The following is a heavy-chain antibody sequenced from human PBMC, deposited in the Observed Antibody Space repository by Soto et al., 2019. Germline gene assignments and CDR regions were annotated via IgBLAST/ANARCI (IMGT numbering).Heavy chain of an antibody. CDR1: GSTSSTYT. V-gene: IGHV3-21*01. D-gene: IGHD3-22*01. CDR3: ARETGYYDSSGYGFDP. CDR2: ISSSSSYI. J-gene: IGHJ5*02. Sequence: GGPLDLSCPASGSTSSTYTINWSRQLQGKGLEWVSSISSSSSYIYYADSVKGRFTISRDNAKNSLYLQMNSLRAEDTAVYYCARETGYYDSSGYGFDPWGQGTLVTVSS.